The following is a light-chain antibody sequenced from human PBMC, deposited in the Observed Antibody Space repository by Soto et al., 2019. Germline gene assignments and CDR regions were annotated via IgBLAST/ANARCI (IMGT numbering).Light chain of an antibody. CDR3: AAWDDSLNGVV. J-gene: IGLJ3*02. CDR2: SNS. V-gene: IGLV1-44*01. CDR1: SSNIGSNS. Sequence: QSVLTQAPSAAGTPGQRVTISCSGSSSNIGSNSVNWYQQLPGTAPKLLMYSNSQRPSAVPDRFSGSKSGTSASLTVSGLQSEDEADYYCAAWDDSLNGVVFGGGTQVTVL.